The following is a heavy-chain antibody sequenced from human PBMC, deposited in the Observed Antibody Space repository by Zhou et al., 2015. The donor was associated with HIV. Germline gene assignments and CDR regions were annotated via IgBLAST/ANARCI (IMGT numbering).Heavy chain of an antibody. J-gene: IGHJ4*02. D-gene: IGHD5-18*01. CDR1: RYTFTNYP. Sequence: QVQLVQSGAEVRKPGASVKVSCKASRYTFTNYPIHWVRQAPGQRLEWMGWINAGNGNTKFSQKFQGRVTFTRDTSASTAYMELSSLRSEDTAVYYCARGGQIQLGYFDYWGQGTLVTVSS. V-gene: IGHV1-3*01. CDR3: ARGGQIQLGYFDY. CDR2: INAGNGNT.